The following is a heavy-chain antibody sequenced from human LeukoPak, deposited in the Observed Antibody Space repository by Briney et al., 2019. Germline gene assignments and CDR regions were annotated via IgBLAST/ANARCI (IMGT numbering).Heavy chain of an antibody. V-gene: IGHV3-23*01. Sequence: GGPLRLSCAASGFTFSSYTMSWVRQAPGKGLEWVSGITGSGISTYYADSVKGRFTISRDDSKNTLYLQMNSLRAEDTAVYYCAKGSFYCNGNSCPQYYYYMDVWGKGTTVTVSS. D-gene: IGHD2-2*01. J-gene: IGHJ6*03. CDR3: AKGSFYCNGNSCPQYYYYMDV. CDR1: GFTFSSYT. CDR2: ITGSGIST.